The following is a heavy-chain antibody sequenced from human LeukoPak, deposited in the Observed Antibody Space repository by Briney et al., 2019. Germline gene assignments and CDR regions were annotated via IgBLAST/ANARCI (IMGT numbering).Heavy chain of an antibody. J-gene: IGHJ5*02. D-gene: IGHD3-22*01. CDR1: GFAFSSYA. CDR2: ISGSGGST. Sequence: GGSLRLSCAASGFAFSSYAMSWVRQAPGKGLEWVSAISGSGGSTNYADSVKGRFTISRDNSKNTLYLQMNSLRAEDTAVYYCAKDFGLYYYDSSGYYPWGQGTLVTVSS. V-gene: IGHV3-23*01. CDR3: AKDFGLYYYDSSGYYP.